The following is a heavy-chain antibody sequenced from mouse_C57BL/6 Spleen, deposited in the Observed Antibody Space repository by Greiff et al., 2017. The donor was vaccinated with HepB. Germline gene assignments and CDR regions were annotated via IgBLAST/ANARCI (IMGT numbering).Heavy chain of an antibody. J-gene: IGHJ1*03. Sequence: QVQLKQPGAELVRPGSSVKLSCKASGYTFTSYWMHWVKQRPIQGLEWIGNIDPSDSETHYNQKFKDKATLTVDKSSSTAYMQLSSLTSEDSAVYYCARRGPYGSSPYWYFDVWGTGTTVTVSS. CDR2: IDPSDSET. CDR3: ARRGPYGSSPYWYFDV. CDR1: GYTFTSYW. D-gene: IGHD1-1*01. V-gene: IGHV1-52*01.